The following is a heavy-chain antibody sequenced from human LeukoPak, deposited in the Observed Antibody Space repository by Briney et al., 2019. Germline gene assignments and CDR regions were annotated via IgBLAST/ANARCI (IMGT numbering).Heavy chain of an antibody. Sequence: ASVKVSCKASGYTFTSYYMHWVRQAPGQGLEWMGGIIPIFGAANYAQKFQGRVTITADKSTSTAYMELSSLRSEDTAVYYCALLATGAFDIWGQGTMVTVSS. CDR1: GYTFTSYY. D-gene: IGHD1-14*01. CDR2: IIPIFGAA. V-gene: IGHV1-69*06. J-gene: IGHJ3*02. CDR3: ALLATGAFDI.